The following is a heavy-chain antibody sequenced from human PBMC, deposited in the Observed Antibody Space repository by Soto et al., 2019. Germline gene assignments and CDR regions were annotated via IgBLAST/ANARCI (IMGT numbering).Heavy chain of an antibody. V-gene: IGHV3-15*01. Sequence: GGSLRLSCAASGFTFSNAWMTWVRQAPGKGLEWVGRIKSKTDGGTTDYAAPVKGRFTISRDDSKNTLYLQMNSLKIEDRAVYYCSLYCIRTNCFHYYGMDVWGQGTTVTVS. CDR2: IKSKTDGGTT. CDR3: SLYCIRTNCFHYYGMDV. D-gene: IGHD2-2*01. CDR1: GFTFSNAW. J-gene: IGHJ6*02.